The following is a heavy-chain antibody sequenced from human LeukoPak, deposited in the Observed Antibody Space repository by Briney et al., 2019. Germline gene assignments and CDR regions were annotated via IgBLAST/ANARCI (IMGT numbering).Heavy chain of an antibody. CDR3: ARDPTSGSYFQYYFDY. CDR2: VKQDGSEK. J-gene: IGHJ4*02. Sequence: GGSLRLSCAASGFTFSSYWMSWVRQAPGKGLEWVANVKQDGSEKYYVDSVKGRFTISRDNAKNSLYLQMNSLRAEDTAVYYCARDPTSGSYFQYYFDYWGQGTLVTVSS. D-gene: IGHD1-26*01. V-gene: IGHV3-7*01. CDR1: GFTFSSYW.